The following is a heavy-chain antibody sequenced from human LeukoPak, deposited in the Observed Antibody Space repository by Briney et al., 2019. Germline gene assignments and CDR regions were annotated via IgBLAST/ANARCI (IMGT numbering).Heavy chain of an antibody. J-gene: IGHJ4*02. CDR1: GFTFEDYA. CDR2: ISWNSGTI. D-gene: IGHD2-15*01. V-gene: IGHV3-9*01. Sequence: PGGSLRLSCAASGFTFEDYAMHWVRQAAGKGLEWVSGISWNSGTISYADSVKGRFTISRDNAKNSLYLQMNSLRAEDTALYYCAKVSYSSLGYFDYWGQGTLVTVSS. CDR3: AKVSYSSLGYFDY.